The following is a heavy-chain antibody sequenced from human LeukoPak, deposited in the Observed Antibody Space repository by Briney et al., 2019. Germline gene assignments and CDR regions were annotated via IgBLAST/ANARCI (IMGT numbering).Heavy chain of an antibody. CDR3: ARVTGYVMEDYFDY. CDR2: IYYSGST. V-gene: IGHV4-61*01. J-gene: IGHJ4*02. D-gene: IGHD6-13*01. Sequence: SETLSLTCTVSGGSISSSSYYWSWIRQPPGKGLEWIGYIYYSGSTNYNPSLKCRVTISVDTSKNQFSLRLSSVTAADTAVYYCARVTGYVMEDYFDYWGQGTLVTVSS. CDR1: GGSISSSSYY.